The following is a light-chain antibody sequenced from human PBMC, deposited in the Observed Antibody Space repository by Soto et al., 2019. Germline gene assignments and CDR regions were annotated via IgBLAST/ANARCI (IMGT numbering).Light chain of an antibody. CDR2: AAS. CDR3: QKYNSAPRT. J-gene: IGKJ1*01. CDR1: QDISIY. Sequence: DIQMTQSPSSLSASVGDRVTITCRASQDISIYLAWYQQKPGKVPKLLIYAASTLQSGVPSRFSGSGSGTDFTLTISSLQPEDVATYYCQKYNSAPRTFGQGTKVQIK. V-gene: IGKV1-27*01.